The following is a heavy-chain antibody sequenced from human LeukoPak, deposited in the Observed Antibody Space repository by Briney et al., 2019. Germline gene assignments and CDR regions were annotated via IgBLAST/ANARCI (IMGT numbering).Heavy chain of an antibody. CDR3: ARSSYGAGSKPYWVDY. Sequence: SETLSLTCTVSGGSISSSSYYWAWIRQPPGKGLEYIRSYGGSTYNNPSFKSRVTISVDTSKKQFSLKLSSVTAADTAVYFCARSSYGAGSKPYWVDYWGQGTLVTVSS. D-gene: IGHD3-10*01. J-gene: IGHJ4*02. CDR2: YGGST. V-gene: IGHV4-39*01. CDR1: GGSISSSSYY.